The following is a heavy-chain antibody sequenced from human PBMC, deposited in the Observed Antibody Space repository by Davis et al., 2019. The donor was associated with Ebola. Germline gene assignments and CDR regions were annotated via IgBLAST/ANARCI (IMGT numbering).Heavy chain of an antibody. Sequence: GGSLRLSCLASGFTFGSHTMNWFRQAPGKGLEWVSSISSNSRATYYADSLKGRFTISRDISKNKLYLQMNSLRADDTAIYYCSTQNFDYWGQGTLVTVSS. CDR1: GFTFGSHT. D-gene: IGHD5/OR15-5a*01. CDR3: STQNFDY. CDR2: ISSNSRAT. J-gene: IGHJ4*02. V-gene: IGHV3-21*04.